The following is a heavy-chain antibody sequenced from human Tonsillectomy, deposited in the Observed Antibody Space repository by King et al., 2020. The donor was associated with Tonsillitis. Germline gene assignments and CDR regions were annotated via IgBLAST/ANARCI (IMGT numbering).Heavy chain of an antibody. D-gene: IGHD3-22*01. CDR1: GVTFSSYA. J-gene: IGHJ3*02. CDR2: ISTNGGST. V-gene: IGHV3-64D*06. Sequence: DVQLVESGGGLVQPGGSLRLSCSASGVTFSSYAMHWVRQAPGKGLEYVSAISTNGGSTYYEDSVKGRFTISRDNSKNTLYLQMSSLRAEDTAVYYCVKAYYGAWGGAFEIWGQGTMVTVS. CDR3: VKAYYGAWGGAFEI.